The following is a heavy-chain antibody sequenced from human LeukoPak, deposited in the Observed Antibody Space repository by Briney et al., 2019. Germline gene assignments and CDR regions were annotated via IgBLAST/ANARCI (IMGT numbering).Heavy chain of an antibody. CDR1: GGSISSYY. J-gene: IGHJ4*02. D-gene: IGHD4-17*01. Sequence: SETLSLTCTVSGGSISSYYWSWIRQPPGKGLEWIGYIYYSGSTNYNPSLKSRVTISVDTSENQFSLKLSSVTAADTAVYYCARLNYGDYDYWGQGTLVTVSS. CDR2: IYYSGST. CDR3: ARLNYGDYDY. V-gene: IGHV4-59*08.